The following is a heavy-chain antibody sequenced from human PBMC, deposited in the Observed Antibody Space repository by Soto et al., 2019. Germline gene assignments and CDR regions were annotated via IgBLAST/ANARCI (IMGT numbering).Heavy chain of an antibody. CDR2: IYPSDSDT. V-gene: IGHV5-51*01. Sequence: PGESLKIACKGSGYNFAGYWIAWVRQMPGKGLELMGIIYPSDSDTRYRPSFQGQVTISADKSISSAYLQWSSLRASDTAMYYCARGGVSTRTFDYWGQGTPVTVSS. CDR3: ARGGVSTRTFDY. CDR1: GYNFAGYW. D-gene: IGHD3-3*01. J-gene: IGHJ4*02.